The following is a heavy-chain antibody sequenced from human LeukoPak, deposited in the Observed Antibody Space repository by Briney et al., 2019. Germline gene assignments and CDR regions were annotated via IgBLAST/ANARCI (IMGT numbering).Heavy chain of an antibody. CDR3: ARDISRVLWFGDNDYFDY. V-gene: IGHV1-46*01. J-gene: IGHJ4*02. CDR2: INPSGGST. Sequence: ASVKVSCKASGYTFTSYYMHWVRQAPGQGLEWMGIINPSGGSTSYAQKFQGRVTMTRDTSTSTVYMELSSLRSEDTAVYYCARDISRVLWFGDNDYFDYWGQGTLVTVSS. D-gene: IGHD3-10*01. CDR1: GYTFTSYY.